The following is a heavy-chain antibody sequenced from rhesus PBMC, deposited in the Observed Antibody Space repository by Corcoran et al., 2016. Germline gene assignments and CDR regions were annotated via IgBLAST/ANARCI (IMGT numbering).Heavy chain of an antibody. D-gene: IGHD4-23*01. CDR3: ARGGYEYSNSEYFDY. CDR1: GGSIRRYFY. CDR2: SYGGSGSP. J-gene: IGHJ4*01. Sequence: QVQLQESGPGLVKPSETLSPPCPVYGGSIRRYFYWSRLSTPTVKGPEWMGQSYGGSGSPYYNPSLKSLVTVSKDTSKNQFSLKLSSVTAADTAVYYCARGGYEYSNSEYFDYWGQGVLVTVSS. V-gene: IGHV4-143*01.